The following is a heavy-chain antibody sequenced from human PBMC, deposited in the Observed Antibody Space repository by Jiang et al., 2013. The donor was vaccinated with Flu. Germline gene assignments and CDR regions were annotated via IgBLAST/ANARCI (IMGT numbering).Heavy chain of an antibody. J-gene: IGHJ5*02. V-gene: IGHV4-59*01. Sequence: GPGLVKPSETLSLTCTVSGGSISSYYWSWIRQPPGKGLEWIGYISYSGSTYYNPSLKSRVTISVDTSKNQFSLKLSSVTAADTAVYYCARNHLDSSAYNWFDPWGQGTLVTVSS. CDR3: ARNHLDSSAYNWFDP. D-gene: IGHD3-22*01. CDR1: GGSISSYY. CDR2: ISYSGST.